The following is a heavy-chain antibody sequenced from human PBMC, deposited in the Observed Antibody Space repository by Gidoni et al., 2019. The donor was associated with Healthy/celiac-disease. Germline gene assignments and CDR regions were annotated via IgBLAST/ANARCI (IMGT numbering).Heavy chain of an antibody. CDR3: ARDRGTHFDI. V-gene: IGHV3-30*03. J-gene: IGHJ3*02. CDR1: GFTFSSYG. CDR2: ISYDGSNK. Sequence: QVQLVESGGGVVQPGRSLGLSCPAAGFTFSSYGMHWVRQAPGKGLEWVAVISYDGSNKYYADSVKGRFTISRDNSKNTLYLQMNSLRAEDTAVYYCARDRGTHFDIWGQGTMVTVSS.